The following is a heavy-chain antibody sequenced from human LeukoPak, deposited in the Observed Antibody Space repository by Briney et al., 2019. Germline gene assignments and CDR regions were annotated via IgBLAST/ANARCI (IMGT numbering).Heavy chain of an antibody. Sequence: SETLSLTCVVSDYSISSGYYWGWIRQPPGKGLEWIGSIYHSGSTYYNPSLRSRVTISVDTSKNQFSLKLRSVTAADTAVYYCARDYCSSTGSYSFVFDYWGQGTLVTVSA. CDR2: IYHSGST. D-gene: IGHD2-2*01. V-gene: IGHV4-38-2*02. J-gene: IGHJ4*02. CDR3: ARDYCSSTGSYSFVFDY. CDR1: DYSISSGYY.